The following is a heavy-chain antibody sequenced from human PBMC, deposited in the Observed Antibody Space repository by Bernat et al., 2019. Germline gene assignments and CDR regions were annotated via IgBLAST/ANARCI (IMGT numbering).Heavy chain of an antibody. CDR2: IYSGGST. V-gene: IGHV3-66*01. D-gene: IGHD6-19*01. Sequence: VQLVESGGGLVQPGGSLRLSCAAPGFTVSSNYMSWVRQAPGKGLEWVSVIYSGGSTYYADSVKDRFTISRDNSKNTLYLQMNSLRAEDTAVYYCASWSSSGWYGDVDYWGQGTLVTVSS. CDR1: GFTVSSNY. J-gene: IGHJ4*02. CDR3: ASWSSSGWYGDVDY.